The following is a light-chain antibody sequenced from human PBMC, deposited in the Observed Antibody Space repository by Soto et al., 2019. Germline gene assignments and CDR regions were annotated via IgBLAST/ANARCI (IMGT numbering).Light chain of an antibody. CDR2: LAS. CDR3: LQAYSFPRT. J-gene: IGKJ1*01. Sequence: DIQMTQSHSTMSAYVGDRATITCPASQTISSWLAWYQQKPGRVPQLLISLASTLGSGVPSRFSGSGSGTDFILSINTLQAEDFATYYCLQAYSFPRTFGQGTKVDVK. V-gene: IGKV1-12*01. CDR1: QTISSW.